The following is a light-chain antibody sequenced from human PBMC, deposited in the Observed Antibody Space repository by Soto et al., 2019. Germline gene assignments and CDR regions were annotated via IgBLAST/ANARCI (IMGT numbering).Light chain of an antibody. CDR3: QQYNKWPPYT. CDR2: GAS. CDR1: QSVSSN. V-gene: IGKV3-15*01. Sequence: EIVMTQSPATLSVSPGERATLSCRASQSVSSNLAWYQQKPGQAPRLLIYGASTRATGIPARFSGSGSGTEFPLTISSLKSEDFAVYYCQQYNKWPPYTFGQGTKLEIK. J-gene: IGKJ2*01.